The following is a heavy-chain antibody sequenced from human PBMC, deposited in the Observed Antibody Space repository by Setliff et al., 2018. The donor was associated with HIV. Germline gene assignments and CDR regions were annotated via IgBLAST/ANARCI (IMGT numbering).Heavy chain of an antibody. CDR3: ARDREITMVRGVVSY. J-gene: IGHJ4*02. D-gene: IGHD3-10*01. V-gene: IGHV4-34*01. Sequence: SETLSLTCAVYGGSFSGYYWSWIRQPPGKGLEWIGEINHSGSTNYNPSLKSRVTISVDTSKNQFSLKLSSVTAADTAVYYCARDREITMVRGVVSYWGQGTLVTVSS. CDR2: INHSGST. CDR1: GGSFSGYY.